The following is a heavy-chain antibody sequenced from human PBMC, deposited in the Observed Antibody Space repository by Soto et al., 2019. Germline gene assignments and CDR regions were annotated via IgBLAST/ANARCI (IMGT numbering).Heavy chain of an antibody. Sequence: QVQLVQSGAEVKKPGSSVKVSCKASGGTFSSYAISWVRQAPGQGLEWMGGIIPIFGTANYLQKVQGRVTITAEESKSTAYMELSSLRPEDTAVYYCARGRRDGSNTFWGQGSLVTVSS. D-gene: IGHD4-4*01. CDR2: IIPIFGTA. CDR1: GGTFSSYA. V-gene: IGHV1-69*12. J-gene: IGHJ4*02. CDR3: ARGRRDGSNTF.